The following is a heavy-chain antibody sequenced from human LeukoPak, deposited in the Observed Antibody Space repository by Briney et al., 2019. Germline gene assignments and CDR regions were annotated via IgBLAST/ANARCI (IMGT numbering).Heavy chain of an antibody. V-gene: IGHV3-74*01. D-gene: IGHD4-17*01. CDR3: AREKDDHGDPGPLDA. J-gene: IGHJ5*02. CDR2: IYNDGSTT. CDR1: GFMFSKSW. Sequence: GRSLRLSCAASGFMFSKSWMHWVRQVQGKGLVWVARIYNDGSTTNYADSVKGRFTISRDNAANTLFLQMSSLRAEDTAVYYCAREKDDHGDPGPLDAWGQGDLVTVSS.